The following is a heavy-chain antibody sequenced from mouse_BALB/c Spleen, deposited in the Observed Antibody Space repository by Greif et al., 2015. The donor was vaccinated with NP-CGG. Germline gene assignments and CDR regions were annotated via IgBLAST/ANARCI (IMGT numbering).Heavy chain of an antibody. CDR1: GYSITSGYY. J-gene: IGHJ3*01. CDR3: ARVYYGTFAY. CDR2: ISYDGSN. Sequence: EVKLQESGPGLVKPSQSLSLTCSVTGYSITSGYYWNWIRQFPGNKLEWMGYISYDGSNNYNPSLKNRISITRDTSKNQFFLKLNSVTTEDTATYYCARVYYGTFAYWGQGTLVTVSA. D-gene: IGHD2-1*01. V-gene: IGHV3-6*02.